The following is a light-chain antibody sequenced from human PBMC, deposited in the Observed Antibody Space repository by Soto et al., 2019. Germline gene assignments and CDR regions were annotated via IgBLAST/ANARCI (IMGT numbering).Light chain of an antibody. V-gene: IGKV1-9*01. Sequence: IQLTQSPSSLSASVGDRVTITCRASQGISSYLAWYQQKPGIAPKLLIYAASTLQSGVPSRFSGSGSGTDFTLTISSLQPEDFAAYYCQQLNSYPPYTFGQGTKLEIK. CDR3: QQLNSYPPYT. J-gene: IGKJ2*01. CDR2: AAS. CDR1: QGISSY.